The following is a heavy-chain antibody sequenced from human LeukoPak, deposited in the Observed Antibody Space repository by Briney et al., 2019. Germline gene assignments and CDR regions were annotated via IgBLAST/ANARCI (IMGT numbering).Heavy chain of an antibody. D-gene: IGHD3-16*01. CDR2: INPNTGGT. J-gene: IGHJ5*02. Sequence: ASVKVSCKTSGYTFTDYYMHWVRQAPGQGPEWMGWINPNTGGTSSAQKFQGRVTMSRDTAITTVYMEVSWLTSDDTAIYYCARADRLHGGPYPICPWGQGTLVTVSS. V-gene: IGHV1-2*02. CDR3: ARADRLHGGPYPICP. CDR1: GYTFTDYY.